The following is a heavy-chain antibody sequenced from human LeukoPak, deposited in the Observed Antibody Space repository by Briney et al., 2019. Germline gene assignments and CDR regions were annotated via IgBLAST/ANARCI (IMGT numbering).Heavy chain of an antibody. CDR2: VSWKSDTL. CDR3: AKSGKDGLLWFGELVSNCYYMDV. V-gene: IGHV3-9*01. Sequence: PGRSLRLSCAASGFIFDDYAMHWVRHAPGKRLECVSGVSWKSDTLGYADSVKGRFTISRDNAKNSLYLQMNGLRAEDTALYYCAKSGKDGLLWFGELVSNCYYMDVWGKGTTVTVSS. J-gene: IGHJ6*03. CDR1: GFIFDDYA. D-gene: IGHD3-10*01.